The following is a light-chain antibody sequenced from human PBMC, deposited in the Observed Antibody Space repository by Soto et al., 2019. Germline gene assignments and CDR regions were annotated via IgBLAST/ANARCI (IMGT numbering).Light chain of an antibody. CDR2: DN. Sequence: QSVLTQPPSASGTPGLRVTFSCSGSSSNIGSNPFSWYQQLPGTAPKLLIYDNERPSGVPDRFSGSKSGTSASLAISGLQSEDEADYYCAAWDASLNGVVFGGGTKVTVL. J-gene: IGLJ2*01. CDR1: SSNIGSNP. CDR3: AAWDASLNGVV. V-gene: IGLV1-44*01.